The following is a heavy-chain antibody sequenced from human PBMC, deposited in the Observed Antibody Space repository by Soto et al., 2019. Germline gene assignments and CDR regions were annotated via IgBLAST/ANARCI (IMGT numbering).Heavy chain of an antibody. D-gene: IGHD3-10*01. J-gene: IGHJ4*02. CDR3: AKDSWGDYLGSGSYYSGDFDY. Sequence: EVQLLESGGGLAQPGGSLRLSCAASGFTFSSYAMSWVRQAPGKGLEWVSAIGGSGGGTYYADSVKGRFTISRDNSKNTLHLQINSLRAEDTAVYYCAKDSWGDYLGSGSYYSGDFDYWGQGTLVIVSS. CDR1: GFTFSSYA. CDR2: IGGSGGGT. V-gene: IGHV3-23*01.